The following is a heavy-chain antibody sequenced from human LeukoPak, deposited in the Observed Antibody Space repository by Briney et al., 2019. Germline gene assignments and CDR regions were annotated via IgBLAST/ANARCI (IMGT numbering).Heavy chain of an antibody. CDR3: AREGPVVRGSEVDY. V-gene: IGHV3-48*02. D-gene: IGHD4-23*01. CDR1: GFIFSSYS. Sequence: GGSLRLSCAASGFIFSSYSMSWVRQAPGKGLEWVSYISSSGNTIYYTDSVKGRFTISRDNAKNSLYLQVNSLRDEDTAVYYCAREGPVVRGSEVDYWGQGTLVTVSS. CDR2: ISSSGNTI. J-gene: IGHJ4*02.